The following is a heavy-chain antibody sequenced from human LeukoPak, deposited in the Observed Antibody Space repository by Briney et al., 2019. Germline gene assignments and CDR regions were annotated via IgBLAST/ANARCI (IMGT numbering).Heavy chain of an antibody. CDR3: ARRKRGYSYGPDY. CDR2: INHSGST. CDR1: GGSFSGYY. Sequence: SETLSLTCAVYGGSFSGYYWSWIRQPPGKGLEWIGEINHSGSTNYNPSLKSRVTISVDTSTNQFSLKLSSVTAADTAVYYCARRKRGYSYGPDYWGQGTLVTVSS. V-gene: IGHV4-34*01. D-gene: IGHD5-18*01. J-gene: IGHJ4*02.